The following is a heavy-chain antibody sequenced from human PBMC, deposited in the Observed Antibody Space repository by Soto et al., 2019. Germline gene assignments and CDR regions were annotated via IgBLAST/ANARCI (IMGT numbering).Heavy chain of an antibody. J-gene: IGHJ6*02. Sequence: SETLSLTCAVYGGSFSGYYWSWIRQPPGKGLEWIGEINHSGSTNYNPSLKSRVTISVDTSKNQFSLKLSSVTAADTAVYYCARLVAGGTYYYYYYGMDAWGQGTTVTVSS. CDR1: GGSFSGYY. D-gene: IGHD6-19*01. V-gene: IGHV4-34*01. CDR2: INHSGST. CDR3: ARLVAGGTYYYYYYGMDA.